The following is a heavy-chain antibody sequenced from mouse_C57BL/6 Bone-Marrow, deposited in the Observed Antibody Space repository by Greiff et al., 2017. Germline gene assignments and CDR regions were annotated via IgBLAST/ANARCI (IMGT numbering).Heavy chain of an antibody. CDR3: ARDYCGSSYVFDY. J-gene: IGHJ2*01. V-gene: IGHV1-7*01. D-gene: IGHD1-1*01. CDR1: GYTFTSYW. Sequence: VQLQQSGAELVKPGASVKMSCKASGYTFTSYWMHWVKQRPGQGLEWIGYVNPSTGYTEYNQKFKDKATLTAAKSSSTAYMQLSSLTSEDSAVYDCARDYCGSSYVFDYWGQGTTLTVSS. CDR2: VNPSTGYT.